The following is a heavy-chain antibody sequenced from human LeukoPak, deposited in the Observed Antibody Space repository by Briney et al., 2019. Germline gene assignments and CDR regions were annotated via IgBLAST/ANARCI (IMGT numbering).Heavy chain of an antibody. CDR2: IYHSGST. CDR1: GGSFSGYY. CDR3: AGVRGSGRLNWFDP. J-gene: IGHJ5*02. D-gene: IGHD2-15*01. Sequence: SETLSLTCAVYGGSFSGYYWSWIRQPPGKGLEWIGEIYHSGSTNYNPSLKSRVTISVDTSKNQFSLKLSSVTAADTAVYYCAGVRGSGRLNWFDPWGQGTRVPVSS. V-gene: IGHV4-34*01.